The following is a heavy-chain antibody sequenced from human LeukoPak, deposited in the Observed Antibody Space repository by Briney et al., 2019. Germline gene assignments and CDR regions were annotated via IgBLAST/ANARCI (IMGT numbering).Heavy chain of an antibody. Sequence: SETLSLTCTVSGGSISSYYWIWIRQPPGKGLEWIGYISYSGSTNYNPSLKSRVTISVDTSKNQFSLKLSSVTAADTAVYYCASSRWESATANPIDYWGQGTLVTVSS. CDR2: ISYSGST. J-gene: IGHJ4*02. D-gene: IGHD2-21*02. CDR1: GGSISSYY. CDR3: ASSRWESATANPIDY. V-gene: IGHV4-59*08.